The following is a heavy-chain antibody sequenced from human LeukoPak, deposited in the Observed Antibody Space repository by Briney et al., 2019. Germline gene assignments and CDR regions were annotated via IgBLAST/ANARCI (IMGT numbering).Heavy chain of an antibody. J-gene: IGHJ4*02. D-gene: IGHD6-19*01. V-gene: IGHV3-66*01. Sequence: PGGSLRLSCAASGFTVSSNYMSWVRQAPGKGLEWVSVIYSGGSTYYADSVKGRFTISRDNSKNTLYLQMNSLRAEDTAVYYCARVRAVVAYYFDYWGQGTLVTVSS. CDR1: GFTVSSNY. CDR3: ARVRAVVAYYFDY. CDR2: IYSGGST.